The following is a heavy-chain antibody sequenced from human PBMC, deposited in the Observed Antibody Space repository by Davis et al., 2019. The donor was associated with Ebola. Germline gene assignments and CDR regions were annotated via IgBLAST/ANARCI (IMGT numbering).Heavy chain of an antibody. Sequence: ASVKVSCKASGYTFTGYYMHWVRQAPGQGLEWMGWINPNSGGTNYAQKFQGRVTMTRDTSISTAYMELSRLRSDDTAVYYCARVLVDIVATRIRYFDYWGQGTLVTVSS. CDR1: GYTFTGYY. CDR3: ARVLVDIVATRIRYFDY. D-gene: IGHD5-12*01. CDR2: INPNSGGT. J-gene: IGHJ4*02. V-gene: IGHV1-2*02.